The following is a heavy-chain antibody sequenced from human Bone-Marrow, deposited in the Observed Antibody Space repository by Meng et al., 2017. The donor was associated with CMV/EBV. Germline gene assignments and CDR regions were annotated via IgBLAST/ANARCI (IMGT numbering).Heavy chain of an antibody. Sequence: GGSLRLSCAASGFTFSSYAMHWVRQAPGKGLEWVAVISYDGSNKYYADSVKGRFTISRDNSKNTLYLQMNSLRAEDTAVYYCARGGAVAGMNYYYYGMDVWGQGTTVTVSS. J-gene: IGHJ6*02. CDR2: ISYDGSNK. CDR1: GFTFSSYA. V-gene: IGHV3-30-3*01. D-gene: IGHD6-19*01. CDR3: ARGGAVAGMNYYYYGMDV.